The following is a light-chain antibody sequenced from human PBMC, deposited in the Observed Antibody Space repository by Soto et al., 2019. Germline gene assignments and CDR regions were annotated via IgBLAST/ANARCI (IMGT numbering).Light chain of an antibody. CDR2: GTS. CDR1: QSISSSY. J-gene: IGKJ3*01. CDR3: QQYSSSPFT. V-gene: IGKV3-20*01. Sequence: EIVLTQSPGTLSLSPGERATLSCRASQSISSSYLVWYQQKPGQAPRLLIYGTSSRATGIPDRFSGSGSGADFTLTISRLEPEDFAVYYCQQYSSSPFTFGPGTEVHI.